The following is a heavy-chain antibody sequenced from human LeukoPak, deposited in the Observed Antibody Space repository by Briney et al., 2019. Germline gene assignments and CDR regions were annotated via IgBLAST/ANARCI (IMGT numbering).Heavy chain of an antibody. D-gene: IGHD3-3*01. CDR1: GYTFTNYD. CDR2: ISAYNGNT. J-gene: IGHJ6*02. V-gene: IGHV1-18*01. CDR3: ARDTTIFGVVITHSYYYYGMDV. Sequence: ASVKVSCKASGYTFTNYDINWVRQAPGQGLEWMGWISAYNGNTNYAQKLQGRVTMTTDTSTSTAYMELRSLRSDDTAVYYCARDTTIFGVVITHSYYYYGMDVWGQGTTVTVSS.